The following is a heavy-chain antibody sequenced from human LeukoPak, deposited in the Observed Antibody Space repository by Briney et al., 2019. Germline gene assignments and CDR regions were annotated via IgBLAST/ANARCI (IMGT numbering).Heavy chain of an antibody. D-gene: IGHD2-2*01. CDR3: ARDQYCSGTSCYFSWFDP. CDR2: IYTSGST. V-gene: IGHV4-61*02. Sequence: SETLSLTCTVSGGSISSSSYYWSWIRQPAGKGLEWIGRIYTSGSTNYNPSLKSRVTISVDTSKNQFSLKLSSVTAADTAVYYCARDQYCSGTSCYFSWFDPWGQGTLVTVSS. CDR1: GGSISSSSYY. J-gene: IGHJ5*02.